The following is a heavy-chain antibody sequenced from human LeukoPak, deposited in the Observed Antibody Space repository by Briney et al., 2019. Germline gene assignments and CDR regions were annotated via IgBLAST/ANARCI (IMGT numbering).Heavy chain of an antibody. CDR3: ARDGGYCSGGNCEAKIDY. Sequence: ASVNVSCKASGYTFTGHYMHWVRQAPGQGLEWMGWINPNTDVTKYAQNFQGRVTMTRDTSISTAYMEVSRLRSDDTALYYCARDGGYCSGGNCEAKIDYWGQGTLVTVSS. V-gene: IGHV1-2*02. D-gene: IGHD2-15*01. CDR2: INPNTDVT. J-gene: IGHJ4*02. CDR1: GYTFTGHY.